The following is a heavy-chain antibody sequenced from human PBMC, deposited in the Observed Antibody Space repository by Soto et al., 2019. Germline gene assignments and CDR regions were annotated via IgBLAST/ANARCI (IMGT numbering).Heavy chain of an antibody. Sequence: GRSLRLSCSVSGFTFSASWMHWVRQVPGKGLTWVSRISDDGSTATYADSVKGRFVISRDNAKNSLYLEMNTLRADDSGLYYCARGPRVSSTGTGAHWGRGTLVTVSS. CDR3: ARGPRVSSTGTGAH. D-gene: IGHD1-1*01. J-gene: IGHJ4*02. CDR2: ISDDGSTA. V-gene: IGHV3-74*01. CDR1: GFTFSASW.